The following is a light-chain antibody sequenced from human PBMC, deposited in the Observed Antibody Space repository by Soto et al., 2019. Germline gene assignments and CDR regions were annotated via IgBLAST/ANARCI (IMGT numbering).Light chain of an antibody. J-gene: IGKJ4*01. V-gene: IGKV3-11*01. CDR2: DAS. CDR1: QSINRH. Sequence: EIVLTQYPETLSLSPGERSTLSCMASQSINRHLAWYRQKPGQAPRLLIYDASNRATGIPARFSGSGSGTDFTLTISSLEPEDFGVYYCQQRSNWPPVTFGGGTKVDIK. CDR3: QQRSNWPPVT.